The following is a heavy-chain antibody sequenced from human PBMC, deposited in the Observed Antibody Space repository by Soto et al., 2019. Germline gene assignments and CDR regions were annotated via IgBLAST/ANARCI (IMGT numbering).Heavy chain of an antibody. CDR1: GYSFTSCW. V-gene: IGHV5-10-1*01. J-gene: IGHJ6*02. CDR3: ARQYKAGYYYYGMDV. D-gene: IGHD1-20*01. Sequence: GEALKISCXGSGYSFTSCWISWVRQMPGKGLEWMRRIDPSDSYTNYSPSFQGHVTISADKSISTAYLQWSSLKASDTAMYYCARQYKAGYYYYGMDVWGQGTTVTVSS. CDR2: IDPSDSYT.